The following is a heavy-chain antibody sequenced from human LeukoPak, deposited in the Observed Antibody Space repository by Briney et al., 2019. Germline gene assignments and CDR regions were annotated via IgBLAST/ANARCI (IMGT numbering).Heavy chain of an antibody. CDR2: INHSGST. CDR1: GGSFSGYY. J-gene: IGHJ4*02. D-gene: IGHD3-22*01. V-gene: IGHV4-34*01. Sequence: PSETLSLTCAVYGGSFSGYYWSWIRQPPGKGLEWIGEINHSGSTNYNPSLKSRVTISVDTSKNQFSLKLSSVTAADTAVYYCAREDLTYYYDSSGYFPLLFDYWGQGTLVTVSS. CDR3: AREDLTYYYDSSGYFPLLFDY.